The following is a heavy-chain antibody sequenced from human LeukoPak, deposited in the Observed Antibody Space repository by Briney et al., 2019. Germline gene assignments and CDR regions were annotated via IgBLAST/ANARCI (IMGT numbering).Heavy chain of an antibody. J-gene: IGHJ5*02. CDR1: GYSISSGYY. D-gene: IGHD5-18*01. Sequence: PSETLSLTCTVSGYSISSGYYWGWIRQPPGKGLEWIGSISHSGSPYYNPSLKSRVTISVHTSKNQFSLKLSSVTAADTAVYYCAKGAGGFSYYNWFDPWGQGTLVTVSS. V-gene: IGHV4-38-2*02. CDR2: ISHSGSP. CDR3: AKGAGGFSYYNWFDP.